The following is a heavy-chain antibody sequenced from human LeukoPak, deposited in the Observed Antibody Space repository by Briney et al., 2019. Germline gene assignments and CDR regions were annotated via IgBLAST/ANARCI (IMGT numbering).Heavy chain of an antibody. CDR1: GGSFSGYY. V-gene: IGHV4-34*01. CDR3: ARDGGPSGDLRY. J-gene: IGHJ4*02. Sequence: SETLSLTCAVYGGSFSGYYWSWIRQPPGKGLEWIGEINHSGSTNYNPSLKSRVTISEDTSKNQFSLKLSSVTAADTAVYYCARDGGPSGDLRYWGQGTLVTVSS. CDR2: INHSGST. D-gene: IGHD3-10*01.